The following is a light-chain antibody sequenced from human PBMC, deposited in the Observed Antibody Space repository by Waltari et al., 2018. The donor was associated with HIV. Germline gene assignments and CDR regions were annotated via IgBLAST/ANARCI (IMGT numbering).Light chain of an antibody. CDR1: NIRSKS. Sequence: SYVLTQPPSVSVAPGQTAMITCGGPNIRSKSVHWYPQRPGQAPVLVVYDDTDRPSGIFERFSGSNSGKTATLTITGVEAGDEADYYCQVWDTSTDHAVFGGGAMLTVL. CDR2: DDT. V-gene: IGLV3-21*02. J-gene: IGLJ3*02. CDR3: QVWDTSTDHAV.